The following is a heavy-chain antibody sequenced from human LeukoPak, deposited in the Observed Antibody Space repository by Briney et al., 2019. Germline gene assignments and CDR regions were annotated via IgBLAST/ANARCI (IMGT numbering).Heavy chain of an antibody. CDR2: VYYIGST. D-gene: IGHD5-24*01. J-gene: IGHJ3*02. V-gene: IGHV4-39*07. CDR1: GDSISGSSDY. Sequence: PSETLSLTCTVSGDSISGSSDYWGWIRQPPGKGPEWIGSVYYIGSTFYNPSLKSRLTISIDTSKNQFSLKLRSVTAADTAVYYCAREDAEQMDNSFDIWGQGTMVTVSS. CDR3: AREDAEQMDNSFDI.